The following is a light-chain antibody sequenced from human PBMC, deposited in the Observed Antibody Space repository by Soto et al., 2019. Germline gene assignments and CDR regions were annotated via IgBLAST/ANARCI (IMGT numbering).Light chain of an antibody. Sequence: DIVLTQSPGTLSLSPGERATLSCRASQSVNNNFLAWYQQKPGQAPRLLIYGASSRATGIPDRFSGSGPGTDFTLTINRLDPEDFAVYYCQHYVTYPLTFGGGTKVEIK. CDR2: GAS. CDR1: QSVNNNF. J-gene: IGKJ4*01. CDR3: QHYVTYPLT. V-gene: IGKV3-20*01.